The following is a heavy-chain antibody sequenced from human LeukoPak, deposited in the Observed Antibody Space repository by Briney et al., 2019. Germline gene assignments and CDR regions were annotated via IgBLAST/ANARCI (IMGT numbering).Heavy chain of an antibody. J-gene: IGHJ2*01. CDR1: GGSISSGGYS. CDR2: IYHSGST. V-gene: IGHV4-30-2*01. Sequence: SETLSLTCAVSGGSISSGGYSWSWIRQPPGKGLEWIGYIYHSGSTYYDPSLKSRVTISVDRSKNQFSLKLSSVTAADTAVYYCARESLAYCGGDCYSRYFDLWGRGTLVTVS. D-gene: IGHD2-21*02. CDR3: ARESLAYCGGDCYSRYFDL.